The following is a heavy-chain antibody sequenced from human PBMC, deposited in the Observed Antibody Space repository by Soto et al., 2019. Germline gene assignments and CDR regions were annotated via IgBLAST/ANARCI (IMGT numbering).Heavy chain of an antibody. CDR2: IYPGDSDT. D-gene: IGHD2-15*01. Sequence: PGESLKISCKGSGYSFTSYWIGWVCQMPGKGLEWMGIIYPGDSDTRYSPSFQGQVTISADKSISTAYLQWSSLKASDTAMYYCARKSYCSGGSCYEADYYGMDVWGQGTTVTVSS. J-gene: IGHJ6*02. V-gene: IGHV5-51*01. CDR3: ARKSYCSGGSCYEADYYGMDV. CDR1: GYSFTSYW.